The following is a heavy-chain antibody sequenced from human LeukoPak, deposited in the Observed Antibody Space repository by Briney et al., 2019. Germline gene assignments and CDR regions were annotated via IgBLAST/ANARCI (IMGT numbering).Heavy chain of an antibody. Sequence: GSSVKVSCKASGGTFSSYAVSWVRQAPGQGLEWMGGIIPIFGTANYAQKFQGRVTITADESTSTAYMELSSLRSEDTAVYYCVLRLGESPNDAFDIWGQGTMVTVSS. CDR2: IIPIFGTA. D-gene: IGHD3-16*01. J-gene: IGHJ3*02. CDR3: VLRLGESPNDAFDI. V-gene: IGHV1-69*01. CDR1: GGTFSSYA.